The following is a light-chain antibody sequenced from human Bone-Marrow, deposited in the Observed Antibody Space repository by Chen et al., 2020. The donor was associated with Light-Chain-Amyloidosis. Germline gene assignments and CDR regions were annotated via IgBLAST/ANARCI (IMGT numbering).Light chain of an antibody. CDR3: QSYDSSLSGSV. CDR1: SSNIGAGYD. J-gene: IGLJ2*01. V-gene: IGLV1-40*01. CDR2: GNS. Sequence: QSVLTQPPSVSGAPGQRVTISCTGSSSNIGAGYDVHWYQQLPGTAPKLLIYGNSNRPSGVPDRFSGSNSGTSASLAITGLQAEDEADYYCQSYDSSLSGSVFGGGTTLTVL.